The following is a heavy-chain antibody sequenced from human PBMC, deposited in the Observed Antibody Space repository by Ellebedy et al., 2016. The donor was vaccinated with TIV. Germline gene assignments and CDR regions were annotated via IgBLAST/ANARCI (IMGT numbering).Heavy chain of an antibody. CDR3: ARDSSGYCSGGRCYHYYYYYGMDV. CDR1: GYTFTSYG. D-gene: IGHD2-15*01. V-gene: IGHV1-18*01. CDR2: ISAYNGNT. J-gene: IGHJ6*02. Sequence: ASVKVSCKASGYTFTSYGISWVRQAPGQGLEWMGWISAYNGNTNYAQKLQGRVTMTTDTSTSTAYMELRSLRSDDTAVYYCARDSSGYCSGGRCYHYYYYYGMDVWGQGTTVTV.